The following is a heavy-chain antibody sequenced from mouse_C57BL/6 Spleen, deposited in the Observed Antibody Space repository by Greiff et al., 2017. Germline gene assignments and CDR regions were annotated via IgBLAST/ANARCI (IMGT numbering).Heavy chain of an antibody. CDR2: IHPNSGST. D-gene: IGHD1-1*01. CDR1: GYTFTSYW. J-gene: IGHJ1*03. CDR3: ASVNYYGSSDWYFDV. V-gene: IGHV1-64*01. Sequence: VQLQQPGAELVKPGASVKLSCKASGYTFTSYWMHWVKQRPGQGLEWIGMIHPNSGSTNYNEKFKSKATLTVDKSSSTAYMQLSSLTSEDSAVYYGASVNYYGSSDWYFDVWGTGTTVTVSS.